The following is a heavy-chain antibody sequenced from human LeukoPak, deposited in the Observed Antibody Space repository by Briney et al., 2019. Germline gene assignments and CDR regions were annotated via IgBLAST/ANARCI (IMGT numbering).Heavy chain of an antibody. Sequence: RGESLKISCKGSGYSFTSCWIGWVRQMPGKGLEWMGIIYPGDSDTRYSPSFQGQVTISADKSISTAYLQWSSLKASDTAMYYCARIIAVAGIGEYFQHWGQGTLVTVSS. J-gene: IGHJ1*01. CDR1: GYSFTSCW. V-gene: IGHV5-51*01. CDR2: IYPGDSDT. CDR3: ARIIAVAGIGEYFQH. D-gene: IGHD6-19*01.